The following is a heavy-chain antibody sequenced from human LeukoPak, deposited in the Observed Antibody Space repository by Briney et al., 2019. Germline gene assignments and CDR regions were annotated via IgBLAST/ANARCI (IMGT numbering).Heavy chain of an antibody. Sequence: GGSLRLSCAASGFTFSNYWMSWFRQAPGKGLEWVANIKHDGGDKHYVDSVKGRFTIARDSAKNSLNLQMNSLRAEDTAVYYCARGGNYDILTGYIFDYWGQGTLVTVSS. V-gene: IGHV3-7*03. D-gene: IGHD3-9*01. CDR1: GFTFSNYW. CDR2: IKHDGGDK. CDR3: ARGGNYDILTGYIFDY. J-gene: IGHJ4*02.